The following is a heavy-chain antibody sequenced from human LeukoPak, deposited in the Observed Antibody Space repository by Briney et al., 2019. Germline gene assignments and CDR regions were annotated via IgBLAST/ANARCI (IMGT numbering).Heavy chain of an antibody. V-gene: IGHV7-4-1*02. CDR3: ARDRWLPDY. Sequence: ASVKVSCKTSGYTFTNYGITWVRQAPGQGLEWMGWINTNTGNPTYAQGFTGRFVFSLDTSVSTAYLQISSLKAEDTAVYYCARDRWLPDYWGQGTLVTVSS. D-gene: IGHD6-19*01. J-gene: IGHJ4*02. CDR1: GYTFTNYG. CDR2: INTNTGNP.